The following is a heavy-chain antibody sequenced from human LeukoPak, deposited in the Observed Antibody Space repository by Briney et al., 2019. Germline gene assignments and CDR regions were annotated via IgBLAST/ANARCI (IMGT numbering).Heavy chain of an antibody. CDR3: ARGDGYNSYYFDY. CDR1: GFTFSSDA. CDR2: ISGSGDRT. J-gene: IGHJ4*02. D-gene: IGHD5-24*01. V-gene: IGHV3-23*01. Sequence: GGSLRPSCAASGFTFSSDAMSWVRQAPGEGREWVSAISGSGDRTYYADSVKGRFTISRDNSKNTLYLQMNSLRAEDTAVYYCARGDGYNSYYFDYWGQGTLVTVSS.